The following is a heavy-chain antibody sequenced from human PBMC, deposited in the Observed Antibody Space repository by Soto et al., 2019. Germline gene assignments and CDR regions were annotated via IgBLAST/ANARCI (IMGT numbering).Heavy chain of an antibody. D-gene: IGHD1-7*01. Sequence: QVQLVQSGAEVKKPGASVKVSCKVSGYTLTELSMHWVRQAPGKGLEWMGGFDPEDGETIYAQKFQGRVTMTEDTSTDTADMELSSLRAEDPAVYYWATGPGTTTGQDWVDPWGQGTLVTVSS. J-gene: IGHJ5*02. CDR2: FDPEDGET. CDR1: GYTLTELS. CDR3: ATGPGTTTGQDWVDP. V-gene: IGHV1-24*01.